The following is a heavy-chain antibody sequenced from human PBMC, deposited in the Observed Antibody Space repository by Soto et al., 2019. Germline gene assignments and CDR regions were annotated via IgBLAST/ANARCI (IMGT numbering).Heavy chain of an antibody. V-gene: IGHV3-23*01. CDR1: GFTFSDYA. CDR3: AKQRVGSSWYRDFDL. D-gene: IGHD6-13*01. CDR2: ISGVGGST. Sequence: GGSLRLSCVASGFTFSDYAMGWVRQGPGKGLEWASGISGVGGSTYYPDSVKGRFTISRDNSKNTVYLEMNNLTADDTALYYCAKQRVGSSWYRDFDLWGQGTLVTVSS. J-gene: IGHJ4*02.